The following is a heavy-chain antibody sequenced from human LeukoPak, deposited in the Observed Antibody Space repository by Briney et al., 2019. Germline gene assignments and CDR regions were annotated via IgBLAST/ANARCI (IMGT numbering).Heavy chain of an antibody. Sequence: SVKVSCKASGGTFSSYTISWVRQAPGQGLEWMGRIIPILGIANYAQKFQGRVTITADESTSTAYMELSSLRSEDTAVYYCARAPTAMQRVAFDVWGQGTMVTASS. CDR1: GGTFSSYT. V-gene: IGHV1-69*02. J-gene: IGHJ3*01. CDR3: ARAPTAMQRVAFDV. D-gene: IGHD5-18*01. CDR2: IIPILGIA.